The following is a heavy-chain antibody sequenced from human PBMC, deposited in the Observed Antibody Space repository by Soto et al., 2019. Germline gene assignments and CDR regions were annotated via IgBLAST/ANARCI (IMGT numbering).Heavy chain of an antibody. D-gene: IGHD3-3*01. CDR2: ISYDGSNK. Sequence: GGSLRLSCAASGFTFSSYAMHWVRQAPGKGLEWVAVISYDGSNKYYADSVKGRFTISRDNSKNTLYLQMNSLRAEGTAVYYCARGGFLEWLSHDYWGQGTLVTVSS. CDR1: GFTFSSYA. CDR3: ARGGFLEWLSHDY. J-gene: IGHJ4*02. V-gene: IGHV3-30-3*01.